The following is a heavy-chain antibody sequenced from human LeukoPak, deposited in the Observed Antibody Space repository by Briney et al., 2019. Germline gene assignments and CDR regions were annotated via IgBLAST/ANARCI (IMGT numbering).Heavy chain of an antibody. V-gene: IGHV4-59*12. Sequence: PSETLSLTCTVSGGSISSYYWSWIRQPPGKGLEWIGYIYYSGSTNYNPSLKSRVTISVDTSKNQFSLKLSSVTAADTAVYYCARVVSSSWPDFDYWGQGTLVTVSS. CDR1: GGSISSYY. J-gene: IGHJ4*02. CDR3: ARVVSSSWPDFDY. D-gene: IGHD6-13*01. CDR2: IYYSGST.